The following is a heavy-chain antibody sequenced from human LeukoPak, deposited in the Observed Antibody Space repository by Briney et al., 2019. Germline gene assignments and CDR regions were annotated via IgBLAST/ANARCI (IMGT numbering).Heavy chain of an antibody. J-gene: IGHJ3*02. CDR1: GYTFTGYY. D-gene: IGHD2-2*01. CDR3: ARSRDLFYCSSTSCFDAFDI. V-gene: IGHV1-2*02. Sequence: ASVKVSCKASGYTFTGYYMHWVRQAPGQGLEWMGWINPNSGGTNYAQKFQGRVTMTRDTSISTAYMELSRLRSDDTAVYYCARSRDLFYCSSTSCFDAFDIWGQGTMVTVSS. CDR2: INPNSGGT.